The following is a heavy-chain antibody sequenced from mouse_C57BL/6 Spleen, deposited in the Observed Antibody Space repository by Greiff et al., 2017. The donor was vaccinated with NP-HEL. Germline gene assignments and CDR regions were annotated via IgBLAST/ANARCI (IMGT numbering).Heavy chain of an antibody. D-gene: IGHD1-1*01. J-gene: IGHJ2*01. CDR3: ARSRLRRYGFEY. CDR1: GYTFTSYW. Sequence: QVQLQQSGTELVKPGASVKLSCKASGYTFTSYWMHWVKQRPGQGLEWIGNINPSNGGTNYNEKFKSKATLTVDKSSSTAYMQLSSLTSEDSAVYYCARSRLRRYGFEYWGQGTTLTVSS. CDR2: INPSNGGT. V-gene: IGHV1-53*01.